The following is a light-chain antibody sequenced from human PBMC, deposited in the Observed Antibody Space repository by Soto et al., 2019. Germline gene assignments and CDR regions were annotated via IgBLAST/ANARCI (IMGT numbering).Light chain of an antibody. Sequence: DIVMTQSPDSLAVSLGERATINCKSSQSLLYSSNNKNYLTWYQHKPGQPPKLLIYWASTRKSGVPDRFSGSGSGTEFTLTISSLQAEDVAVYYCQQYYSIPPTFSGGTKVEIK. J-gene: IGKJ4*01. CDR1: QSLLYSSNNKNY. CDR3: QQYYSIPPT. CDR2: WAS. V-gene: IGKV4-1*01.